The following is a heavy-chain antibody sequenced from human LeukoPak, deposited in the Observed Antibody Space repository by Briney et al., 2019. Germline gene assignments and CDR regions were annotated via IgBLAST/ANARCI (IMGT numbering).Heavy chain of an antibody. V-gene: IGHV3-30*18. Sequence: GGSLRLSCAASGFTLSSHGMHWVRQAPGKGLEWVALISSDGRNKFYADSVKGRFTISRDDYKNTLYLQMNSLSAEDTAVYSCAKDSGNMGHSNWGQGTRVTVSS. CDR2: ISSDGRNK. D-gene: IGHD2/OR15-2a*01. J-gene: IGHJ4*02. CDR1: GFTLSSHG. CDR3: AKDSGNMGHSN.